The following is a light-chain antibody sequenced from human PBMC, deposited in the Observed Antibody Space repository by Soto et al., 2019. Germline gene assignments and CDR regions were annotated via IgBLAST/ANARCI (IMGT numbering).Light chain of an antibody. Sequence: QSVLTQPASVSGSPGQSITISCTGSNSDIGAYDYVSWYQQHPGKPPTLLIYEVTFRPSGVPNRFSGSKSGNTATLTISGLLTEDEADYYCGSYASATLIFGGGTKATVL. CDR1: NSDIGAYDY. V-gene: IGLV2-14*01. J-gene: IGLJ2*01. CDR2: EVT. CDR3: GSYASATLI.